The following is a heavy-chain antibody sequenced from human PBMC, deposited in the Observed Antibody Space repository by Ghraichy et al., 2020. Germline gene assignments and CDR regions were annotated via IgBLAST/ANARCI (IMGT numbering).Heavy chain of an antibody. CDR1: GFTFSSYA. Sequence: GGSLRLSCAVSGFTFSSYAMSWVRQAPGKGREWVSAISGGGDSTYYADSVKGRFTISRDNSKNTLYLQMNSLRAEDTALYYCAKDRRGVTAGYYGWFDPWGQGTLVTVSS. J-gene: IGHJ5*02. V-gene: IGHV3-23*01. CDR2: ISGGGDST. D-gene: IGHD2-21*02. CDR3: AKDRRGVTAGYYGWFDP.